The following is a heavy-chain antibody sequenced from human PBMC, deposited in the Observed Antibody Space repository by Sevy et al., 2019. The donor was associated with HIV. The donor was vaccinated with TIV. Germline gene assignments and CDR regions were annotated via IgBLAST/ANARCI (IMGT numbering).Heavy chain of an antibody. J-gene: IGHJ4*02. D-gene: IGHD5-18*01. V-gene: IGHV3-48*02. CDR1: GINFSRYN. Sequence: GGSLRLSCVVSGINFSRYNMNWVRQAPGKGLEWVSYISASTSTIYYAASVKGRFAISRDNVKNSLYLQMTSLRDEDTAVYYCVRAQSGNSYGYYYWGQGTLVTVSS. CDR3: VRAQSGNSYGYYY. CDR2: ISASTSTI.